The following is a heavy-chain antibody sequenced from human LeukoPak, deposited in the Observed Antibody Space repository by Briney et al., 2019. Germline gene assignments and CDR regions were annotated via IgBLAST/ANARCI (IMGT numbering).Heavy chain of an antibody. CDR3: ARHVSAYSSGLPYYMDD. CDR1: GGSISRGSYY. J-gene: IGHJ6*03. V-gene: IGHV4-61*02. CDR2: IYNSGST. Sequence: PSETLSLTCIVSGGSISRGSYYWSWIRQPAGKGLEWMGRIYNSGSTNYNPSLKSRVAISTDMSKNQISLKLSSVTAADTAVYYCARHVSAYSSGLPYYMDDWGKGTTVTVSS. D-gene: IGHD6-19*01.